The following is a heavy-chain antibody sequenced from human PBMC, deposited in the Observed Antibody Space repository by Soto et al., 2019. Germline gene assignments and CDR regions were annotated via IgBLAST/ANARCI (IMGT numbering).Heavy chain of an antibody. CDR1: GGSISSGDYY. V-gene: IGHV4-31*03. Sequence: QVQLQESGPGLVKPSQTLSLTCTVSGGSISSGDYYWSLSRQHPGKGLEWSGYIYYSGSTYYNPSLKSRVTISVDTSKNQFSLKLSSVTAADTAVYYCESWWSGSRQEFDPWGQGTLVTVSS. CDR3: ESWWSGSRQEFDP. J-gene: IGHJ5*02. D-gene: IGHD3-3*01. CDR2: IYYSGST.